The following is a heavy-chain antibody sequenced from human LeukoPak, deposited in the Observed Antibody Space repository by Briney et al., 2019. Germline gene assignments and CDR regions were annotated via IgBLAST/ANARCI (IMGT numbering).Heavy chain of an antibody. Sequence: SVKVSCKASGGTLSSYAISWVRQAPGQGLEWMGRIIPILGIANYAQKFQGRVTITADKSTSTAYMELSSLRSEDTAVYYCARGASHYGSGRSGYWGQGTLVTVSS. J-gene: IGHJ4*02. CDR3: ARGASHYGSGRSGY. D-gene: IGHD3-10*01. CDR2: IIPILGIA. V-gene: IGHV1-69*04. CDR1: GGTLSSYA.